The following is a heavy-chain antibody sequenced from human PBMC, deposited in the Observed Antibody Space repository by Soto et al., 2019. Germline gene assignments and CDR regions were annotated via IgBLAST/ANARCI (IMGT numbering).Heavy chain of an antibody. D-gene: IGHD2-2*02. V-gene: IGHV1-69*01. CDR1: GGTFSSYA. CDR3: AREEYCSSTSCYKGRGWFDP. CDR2: IIPIFGTA. J-gene: IGHJ5*02. Sequence: QVQLVQSGAEVKKPGSSVKVSCKASGGTFSSYAISWVRQAPGQGLEWMGGIIPIFGTANYAQKFQGRVTITADESTSTAYMELSSLRSEDTAVYYCAREEYCSSTSCYKGRGWFDPWGQGTLVTVSS.